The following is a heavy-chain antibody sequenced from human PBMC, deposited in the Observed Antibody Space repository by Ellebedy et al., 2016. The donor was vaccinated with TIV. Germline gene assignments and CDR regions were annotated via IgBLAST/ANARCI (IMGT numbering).Heavy chain of an antibody. D-gene: IGHD3-22*01. Sequence: GESLKISCKGSGYSFTSYWIGWVRQMPGKGLEWMGIIYPGDSDTRYSPSFQGQVTISADKSISTAYLQWSSLKASDTAMYYCARLGGFSTGYDSSGHYWYFDLWGRGTLVTVSS. CDR3: ARLGGFSTGYDSSGHYWYFDL. V-gene: IGHV5-51*01. J-gene: IGHJ2*01. CDR1: GYSFTSYW. CDR2: IYPGDSDT.